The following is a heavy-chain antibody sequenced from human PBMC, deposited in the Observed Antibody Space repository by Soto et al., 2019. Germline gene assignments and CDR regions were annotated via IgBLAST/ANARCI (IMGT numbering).Heavy chain of an antibody. Sequence: GGSLRLSCAASGFTFSSSWMTWVRQAPGKGLEWVANIKEDGSDKYYVDSVKGRFTISRDNAKNSLYLQMNSLRAEDTAVYYCARVHGSYGLAFDIWGQGTMVTVSS. CDR3: ARVHGSYGLAFDI. CDR2: IKEDGSDK. D-gene: IGHD1-26*01. V-gene: IGHV3-7*01. CDR1: GFTFSSSW. J-gene: IGHJ3*02.